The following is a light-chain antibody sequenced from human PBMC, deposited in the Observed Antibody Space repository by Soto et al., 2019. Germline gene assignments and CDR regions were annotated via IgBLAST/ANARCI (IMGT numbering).Light chain of an antibody. CDR1: SSDVGGYNY. J-gene: IGLJ2*01. V-gene: IGLV2-14*01. CDR2: EVS. Sequence: QSALTQPASVSGSPGQSITISCTGTSSDVGGYNYVSWYQQHPGKAPKLMIYEVSNRTSGVSNRFSGSKSVNTASLTISGLQAEDEADYYCSSYTSSSTVVFGGGTKLTVL. CDR3: SSYTSSSTVV.